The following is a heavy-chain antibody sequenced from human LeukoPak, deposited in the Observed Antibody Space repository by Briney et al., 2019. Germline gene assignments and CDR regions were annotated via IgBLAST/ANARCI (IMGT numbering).Heavy chain of an antibody. J-gene: IGHJ4*02. CDR3: ARDRSFSSSWYEVY. Sequence: TSETLSLACTVSGGSISSYYWSWIRQPPGKGLEWIGYIYYSGSTNYNPSLKSRVTISVDTSKNQFSLKLSSVTAADTAVYYCARDRSFSSSWYEVYWGQGTLVTVSS. CDR2: IYYSGST. D-gene: IGHD6-13*01. CDR1: GGSISSYY. V-gene: IGHV4-59*12.